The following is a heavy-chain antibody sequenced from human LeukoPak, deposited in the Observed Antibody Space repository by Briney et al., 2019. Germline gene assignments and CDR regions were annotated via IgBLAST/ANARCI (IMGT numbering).Heavy chain of an antibody. CDR2: ISSSSSYI. V-gene: IGHV3-21*01. D-gene: IGHD6-13*01. CDR1: GFTFSSYS. Sequence: PGGSLRLSCAASGFTFSSYSMNWVRQAPGKGLEWGSSISSSSSYIYYADSVKGRFTISRDNAKNSLYLQMNSLRAEDTAVYYCARSSKPYSSSWSYGMDVWGQGTTVTVSS. J-gene: IGHJ6*02. CDR3: ARSSKPYSSSWSYGMDV.